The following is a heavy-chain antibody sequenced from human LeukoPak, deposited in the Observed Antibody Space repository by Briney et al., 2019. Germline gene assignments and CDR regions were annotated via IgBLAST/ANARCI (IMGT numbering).Heavy chain of an antibody. CDR2: ISSSSSYI. D-gene: IGHD2-2*01. V-gene: IGHV3-21*01. CDR1: GFTFSSYS. J-gene: IGHJ6*02. CDR3: ARVGYCSSTSCDFYYYGMDV. Sequence: GGSLRLSCAASGFTFSSYSMNWVRQAPGKGLEWVSSISSSSSYIYYADSVKGRFTISRDNAKTSLYLQMNSLRAEDTAVYYCARVGYCSSTSCDFYYYGMDVWGQGTTVTVSS.